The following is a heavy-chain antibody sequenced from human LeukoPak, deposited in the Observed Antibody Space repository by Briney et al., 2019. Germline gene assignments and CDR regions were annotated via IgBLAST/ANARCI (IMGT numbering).Heavy chain of an antibody. V-gene: IGHV3-23*01. D-gene: IGHD1-7*01. CDR3: VKRTVNYPFDF. Sequence: GGSLRLSCAASGFTLSSFAMNWVRQAPGKGLEWVSAISGSGGSTFYADSVKGRFTISRENSNNTIYMQMNSLRAEDTAVYYCVKRTVNYPFDFWGQGTLLTVSS. CDR2: ISGSGGST. J-gene: IGHJ4*02. CDR1: GFTLSSFA.